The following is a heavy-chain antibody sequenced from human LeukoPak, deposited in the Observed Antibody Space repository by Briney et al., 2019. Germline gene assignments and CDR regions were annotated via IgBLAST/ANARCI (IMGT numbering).Heavy chain of an antibody. D-gene: IGHD3-22*01. J-gene: IGHJ4*02. Sequence: ASVKVSCKASGYTFTSYGISWVRQAPGQGLEWMGWISAYNGNTNYAQKLQGRVTMTTDTSTSTAYMELRSLRSDDTAVYHCARVRTTHYYDSSGYSDYFDYWGQGTLVTVSS. CDR1: GYTFTSYG. CDR2: ISAYNGNT. CDR3: ARVRTTHYYDSSGYSDYFDY. V-gene: IGHV1-18*01.